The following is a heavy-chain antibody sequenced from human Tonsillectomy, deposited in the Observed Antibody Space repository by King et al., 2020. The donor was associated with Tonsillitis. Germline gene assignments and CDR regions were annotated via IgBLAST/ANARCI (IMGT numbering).Heavy chain of an antibody. J-gene: IGHJ4*02. D-gene: IGHD3-10*01. V-gene: IGHV4-31*03. CDR1: GGSISSGGYY. CDR2: IYYSGST. CDR3: ARFGRVTYSYGSGSYHQNFDY. Sequence: LQLQESGPGLVKPSQTLSLTCTVSGGSISSGGYYWSWIRQHPGKGLEWIGYIYYSGSTYYNPSLKSRVTISVDTSKNQFSLKLSSVTAADTAVYYSARFGRVTYSYGSGSYHQNFDYWGQGTLVTVSS.